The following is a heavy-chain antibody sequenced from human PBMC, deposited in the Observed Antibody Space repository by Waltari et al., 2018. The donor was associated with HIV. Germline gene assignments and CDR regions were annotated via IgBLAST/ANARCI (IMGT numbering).Heavy chain of an antibody. CDR2: ISSSSSYI. CDR3: ARGLDIVVPYYYYGMDV. J-gene: IGHJ6*02. D-gene: IGHD2-2*03. CDR1: GFTFSSYS. V-gene: IGHV3-21*01. Sequence: EVQLVESGGGLVKPGGSLRLSCAASGFTFSSYSMNWVRQAPGKGLEWVSSISSSSSYIYYADSVKGRFTISRDNAKNSLYLQMNSLRAEDTAVYYCARGLDIVVPYYYYGMDVWGQGTTVTVSS.